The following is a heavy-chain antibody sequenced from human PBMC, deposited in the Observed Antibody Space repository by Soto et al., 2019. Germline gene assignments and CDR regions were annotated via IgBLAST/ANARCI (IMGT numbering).Heavy chain of an antibody. D-gene: IGHD2-15*01. CDR3: AKGDSPDY. J-gene: IGHJ4*02. CDR2: ISYDGSNK. Sequence: RLSCAASGFTFSSYGMHWVRQAPGKGLEWVAVISYDGSNKYYADSVKGRFTISRDNSKNTLYLQMNSLRAEDTAVYYCAKGDSPDYWGQGTLVTVSS. V-gene: IGHV3-30*18. CDR1: GFTFSSYG.